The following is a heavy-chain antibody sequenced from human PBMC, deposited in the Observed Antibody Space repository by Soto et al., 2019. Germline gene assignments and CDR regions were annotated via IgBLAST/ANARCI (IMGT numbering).Heavy chain of an antibody. V-gene: IGHV3-23*01. Sequence: GGSLRLSCAASGFTFSSYAMSWVRQAPGKGLEWVSAISGSGGSTYYADSVKGRFTISRDNSKNTLYLQMNSLRAEDTAVYYCAKVVAARPGRYYYYGMDVWGQGTTVTVSS. CDR1: GFTFSSYA. J-gene: IGHJ6*02. CDR3: AKVVAARPGRYYYYGMDV. D-gene: IGHD6-6*01. CDR2: ISGSGGST.